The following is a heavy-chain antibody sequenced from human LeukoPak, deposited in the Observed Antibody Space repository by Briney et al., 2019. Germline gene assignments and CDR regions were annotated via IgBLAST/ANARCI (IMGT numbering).Heavy chain of an antibody. Sequence: TGGSLRLSCAASGFPFTITWMHWFRQVPGKGLMWVSLITTDETTTYADSVRGRFTISRDDAKNTVYLQMNSLRVEDTAVYYCAKDWFATTDYWGQGTLVTVSS. J-gene: IGHJ4*02. CDR1: GFPFTITW. D-gene: IGHD1/OR15-1a*01. V-gene: IGHV3-74*01. CDR3: AKDWFATTDY. CDR2: ITTDETT.